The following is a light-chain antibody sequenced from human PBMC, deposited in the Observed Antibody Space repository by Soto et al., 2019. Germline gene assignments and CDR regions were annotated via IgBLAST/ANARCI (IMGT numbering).Light chain of an antibody. Sequence: DSHGTQSPSTLSASVGDRVTITCRAIQDINRWLAWYQQKPGKAPKILIYPADNLESGVPSRFSGSGYGTEFILTISSLQPVDFATYYCQQFSLYWAFGQGTKVDIK. J-gene: IGKJ1*01. CDR3: QQFSLYWA. CDR1: QDINRW. CDR2: PAD. V-gene: IGKV1-5*01.